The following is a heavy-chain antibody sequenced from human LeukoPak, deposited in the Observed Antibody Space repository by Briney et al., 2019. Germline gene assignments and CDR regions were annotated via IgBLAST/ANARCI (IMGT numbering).Heavy chain of an antibody. Sequence: GGSLRLSCAVSGFTFSTYSMNWVRQAPGKGLEWVSSISSGSGYIYQADSVKGRFTISRDNAKNSLYLQMNSLRAEDTAVYYCARGLVGATSVYFDYWGQRTLVTVSS. D-gene: IGHD1-26*01. J-gene: IGHJ4*02. CDR2: ISSGSGYI. CDR3: ARGLVGATSVYFDY. V-gene: IGHV3-21*01. CDR1: GFTFSTYS.